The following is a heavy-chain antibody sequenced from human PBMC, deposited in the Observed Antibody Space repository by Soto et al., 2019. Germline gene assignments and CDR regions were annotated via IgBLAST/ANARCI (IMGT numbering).Heavy chain of an antibody. V-gene: IGHV3-9*01. D-gene: IGHD6-19*01. CDR3: AKDSTKYSSGLFDY. CDR1: GFTFDDYA. Sequence: EVQLVESGGGLVQPGRSLRLSCAASGFTFDDYAMHWVRQAPGKGLEWVSGISWNSGSIGYADSVKGRFTISRDNGXNALYLQMNSLRAEDTALYYCAKDSTKYSSGLFDYWGQGTLVTVSS. J-gene: IGHJ4*02. CDR2: ISWNSGSI.